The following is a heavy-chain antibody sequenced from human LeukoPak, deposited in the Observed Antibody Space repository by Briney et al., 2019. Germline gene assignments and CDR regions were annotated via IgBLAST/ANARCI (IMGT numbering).Heavy chain of an antibody. Sequence: PGGSLRLSCAASGFTFSNYGMHWVRQAPGKGLEWVAVVSSDGSIDYYAESLRGQFTVSRDNSKNTMFLQFNTLRPEDTAVYYCTREGMGTTFSAWFEPWGQGTLVTVSS. V-gene: IGHV3-30*03. J-gene: IGHJ5*02. CDR3: TREGMGTTFSAWFEP. CDR2: VSSDGSID. CDR1: GFTFSNYG. D-gene: IGHD1-7*01.